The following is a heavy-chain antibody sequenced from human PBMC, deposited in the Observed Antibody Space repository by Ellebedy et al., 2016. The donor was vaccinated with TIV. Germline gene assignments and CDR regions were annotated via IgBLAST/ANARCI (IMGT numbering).Heavy chain of an antibody. CDR1: GGSINSYY. Sequence: SETLSLTCTVSGGSINSYYWGWIRQPPGKGLEWIGSIYYSGSTYYNPSLKSRVTISVDTSKNHFPLRLSSVTAADTAVYYCARGAGSYGSDYFDSWGQGTLVTVSS. V-gene: IGHV4-39*06. CDR3: ARGAGSYGSDYFDS. J-gene: IGHJ4*02. CDR2: IYYSGST. D-gene: IGHD3-10*01.